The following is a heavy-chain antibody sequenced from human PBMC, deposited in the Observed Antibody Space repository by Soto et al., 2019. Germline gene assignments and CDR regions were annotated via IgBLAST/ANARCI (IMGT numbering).Heavy chain of an antibody. V-gene: IGHV1-18*01. CDR3: ARGGCSGGSCYLFGAFDI. CDR1: GYTFTIYG. Sequence: ASVKVSCKASGYTFTIYGISWVRQAPGQGLEWMGWISAYNGNTNYAQKLQGRVTMTTDTSTSTAYMELRSLRSDDTAVYYCARGGCSGGSCYLFGAFDIWGQGTMVTVSS. D-gene: IGHD2-15*01. CDR2: ISAYNGNT. J-gene: IGHJ3*02.